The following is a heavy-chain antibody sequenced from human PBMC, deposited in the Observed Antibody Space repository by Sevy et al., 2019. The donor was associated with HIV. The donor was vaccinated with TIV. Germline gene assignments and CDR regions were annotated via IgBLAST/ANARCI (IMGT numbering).Heavy chain of an antibody. CDR3: ARLFSCGGDCYYLDY. Sequence: GGSLRLSCAASGFTFSNYDMHWVRQAPGKGLEWVAVISHHGNYKNYADSVKVRFTISGDDFKNTLYLQMSSLRPEDTAVYFCARLFSCGGDCYYLDYWGQGALVTVSS. V-gene: IGHV3-30-3*01. CDR1: GFTFSNYD. D-gene: IGHD2-21*02. J-gene: IGHJ4*02. CDR2: ISHHGNYK.